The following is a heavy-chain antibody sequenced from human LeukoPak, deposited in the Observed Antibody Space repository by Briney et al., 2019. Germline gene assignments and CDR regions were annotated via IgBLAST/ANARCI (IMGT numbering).Heavy chain of an antibody. V-gene: IGHV3-15*07. CDR1: VFILSNAW. CDR2: IKSKTDGGTT. J-gene: IGHJ1*01. Sequence: PGGSLRLSCAASVFILSNAWMKWVRQAPRKGQEWVGHIKSKTDGGTTDYAAPVKGRFTISRDDSKNTLYLQMNSLKTEDTAVYYCIRYGYNLAEYYQHWGQGTLATVSS. CDR3: IRYGYNLAEYYQH. D-gene: IGHD5-24*01.